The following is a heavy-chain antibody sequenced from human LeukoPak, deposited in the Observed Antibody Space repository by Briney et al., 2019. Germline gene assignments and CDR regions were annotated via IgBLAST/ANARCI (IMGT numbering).Heavy chain of an antibody. CDR1: GGSISSSSYY. CDR2: IYYSGST. D-gene: IGHD3-3*01. Sequence: SETLSLTRTVSGGSISSSSYYWGWIRQPPGKGLEWIGSIYYSGSTYYNPSLKSRATISVDTSKNQFSLKLSSVTAADTAVYYCASLVYDFWSGYLGHYFDYWGQGTLVTVSS. J-gene: IGHJ4*02. CDR3: ASLVYDFWSGYLGHYFDY. V-gene: IGHV4-39*01.